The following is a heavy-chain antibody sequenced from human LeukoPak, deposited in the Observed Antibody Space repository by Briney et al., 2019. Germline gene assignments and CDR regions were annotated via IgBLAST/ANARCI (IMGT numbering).Heavy chain of an antibody. D-gene: IGHD2-2*01. CDR3: TTDPNLGYCSSTSCKGYFQH. V-gene: IGHV3-15*01. CDR1: GFTFSNAW. CDR2: IKSKTDGGTT. Sequence: GGSLRLSCAASGFTFSNAWMSWVRQAPGKGLERVRRIKSKTDGGTTDYAAPVKGRFTISRDDSKNTLYLQMNSLKTEDTAVYYCTTDPNLGYCSSTSCKGYFQHWGQGTLVTVSS. J-gene: IGHJ1*01.